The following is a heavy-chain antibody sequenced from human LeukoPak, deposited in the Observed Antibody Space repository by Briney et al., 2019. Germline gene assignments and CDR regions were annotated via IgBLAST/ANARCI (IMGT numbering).Heavy chain of an antibody. V-gene: IGHV4-61*10. CDR2: IYYSGYT. J-gene: IGHJ6*03. CDR1: GGSISSGSYY. CDR3: ARETSQKGAHYMDV. Sequence: SETLSLTCTVSGGSISSGSYYWSWIRQPAGKGLKWIGNIYYSGYTTYSPSLRSRVTISVDTSKNQFSLKLSSVTAADTAVYYCARETSQKGAHYMDVWGKGTTITISS. D-gene: IGHD3-16*01.